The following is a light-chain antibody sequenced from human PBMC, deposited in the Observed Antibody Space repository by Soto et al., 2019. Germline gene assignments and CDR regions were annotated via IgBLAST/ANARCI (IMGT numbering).Light chain of an antibody. Sequence: DIQMTQSPSSLSAFVGDRVTITCRANQGISNYLAWYQQKPVKAPQLLIYGATTLQSGVPSRFSGSGSGTDFTLTIASLQPEDVATYYCQKYNSDPLTFGGGTKVDIK. CDR1: QGISNY. V-gene: IGKV1-27*01. CDR3: QKYNSDPLT. CDR2: GAT. J-gene: IGKJ4*01.